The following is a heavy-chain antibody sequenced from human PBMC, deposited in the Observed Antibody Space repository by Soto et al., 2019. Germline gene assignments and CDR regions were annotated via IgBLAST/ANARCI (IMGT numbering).Heavy chain of an antibody. CDR1: GFSLTSNAVG. CDR3: AHGSGWLFDF. CDR2: IYWDDDN. Sequence: QITLKESGPTLVKPRQTLTLTCTFSGFSLTSNAVGVGWFRQPPGKALEWLALIYWDDDNHYSPSLKSRLTFTKDTSKNQVVLIMTNMDPVDTATYYCAHGSGWLFDFWGQGTLVTVSS. V-gene: IGHV2-5*02. D-gene: IGHD6-19*01. J-gene: IGHJ4*02.